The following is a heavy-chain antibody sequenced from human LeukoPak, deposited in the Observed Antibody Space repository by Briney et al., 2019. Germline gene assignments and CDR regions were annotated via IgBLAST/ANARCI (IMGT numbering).Heavy chain of an antibody. J-gene: IGHJ4*02. CDR1: GFSFGDYS. CDR2: IDSSGAYI. Sequence: GGSLRLSCGVSGFSFGDYSMNWVRQTPEKGLEWLSSIDSSGAYIFYADSGKGRVTISRDNAKNSLFLQMSRLRAEDTAVYYCVGDQADTQFDSGEMIPLAHWGQGTLVIVSS. D-gene: IGHD5-24*01. V-gene: IGHV3-21*01. CDR3: VGDQADTQFDSGEMIPLAH.